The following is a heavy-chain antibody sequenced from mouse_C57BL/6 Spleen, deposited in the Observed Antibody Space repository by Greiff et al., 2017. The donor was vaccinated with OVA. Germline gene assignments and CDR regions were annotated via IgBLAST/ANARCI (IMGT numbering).Heavy chain of an antibody. Sequence: EVKLQESGAELVRPGASVKLSCTASGFNIKDYYMHWVKQRPEQGLEWIGRIDPEDGDTEYAPKFQGKATMTADTSSNTAYLQLSSLTSEDTAVYYCTLDSSGYVKGDYWGQGTTLTVSS. J-gene: IGHJ2*01. D-gene: IGHD3-2*02. CDR1: GFNIKDYY. V-gene: IGHV14-1*01. CDR2: IDPEDGDT. CDR3: TLDSSGYVKGDY.